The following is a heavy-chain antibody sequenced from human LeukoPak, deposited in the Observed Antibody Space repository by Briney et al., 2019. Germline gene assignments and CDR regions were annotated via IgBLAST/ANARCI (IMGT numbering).Heavy chain of an antibody. CDR2: INPNSGGT. Sequence: ASVKVSCKASGYTFTGYYMHWVRQAPGQGLEWMGWINPNSGGTNYAQKFRGRVTMTRDTSISTAYMELSRLRSDDTAVYYCARVTEDFWSGYYKPTYYYYYMDVWGKGTTVTVSS. CDR1: GYTFTGYY. D-gene: IGHD3-3*01. V-gene: IGHV1-2*02. CDR3: ARVTEDFWSGYYKPTYYYYYMDV. J-gene: IGHJ6*03.